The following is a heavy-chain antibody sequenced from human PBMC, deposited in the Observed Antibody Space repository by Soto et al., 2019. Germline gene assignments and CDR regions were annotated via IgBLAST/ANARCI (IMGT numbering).Heavy chain of an antibody. V-gene: IGHV4-39*01. J-gene: IGHJ4*02. CDR3: ARGPRIAVVRGPPSSFDY. D-gene: IGHD6-19*01. CDR2: IYYSGST. CDR1: GGSISSSSYY. Sequence: SETLSLTCTVSGGSISSSSYYWGWIRQPPGKGLEWIGSIYYSGSTYYNPSLKSRVTISVDTSKNQFSLKLSSVTAADTAVYYCARGPRIAVVRGPPSSFDYWGQGTLVTVSS.